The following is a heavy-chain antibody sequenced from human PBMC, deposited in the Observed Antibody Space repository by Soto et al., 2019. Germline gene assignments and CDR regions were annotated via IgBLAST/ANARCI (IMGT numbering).Heavy chain of an antibody. CDR2: ISGSGGST. V-gene: IGHV3-23*01. D-gene: IGHD6-6*01. CDR1: GFTFSSYA. CDR3: AKGTRAARFLANWFDP. Sequence: LRLSCAASGFTFSSYAMSWVRQAPGKGLEWVSAISGSGGSTYYADSVKRRFTISRDNSKNTLYLQMNSLRADDTAVYYCAKGTRAARFLANWFDPWGQGTLVTVSS. J-gene: IGHJ5*02.